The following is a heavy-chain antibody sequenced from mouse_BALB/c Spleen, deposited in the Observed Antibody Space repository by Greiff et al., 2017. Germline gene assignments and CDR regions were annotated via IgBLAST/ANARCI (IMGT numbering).Heavy chain of an antibody. CDR2: ISSGSSTI. D-gene: IGHD1-2*01. CDR3: ARGNGPWFAY. CDR1: GFTFSSFG. V-gene: IGHV5-17*02. Sequence: EVQLVESGGGLVQPGGSRKLSCAASGFTFSSFGMHWVRQAPEKGLEWVAYISSGSSTIYYADTVKGRFTISRDNPKNTLFLQMTSLRSEDTAMYYCARGNGPWFAYWGQGTLVTVSA. J-gene: IGHJ3*01.